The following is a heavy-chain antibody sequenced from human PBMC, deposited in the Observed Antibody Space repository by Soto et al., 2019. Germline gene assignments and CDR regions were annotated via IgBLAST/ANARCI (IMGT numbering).Heavy chain of an antibody. V-gene: IGHV3-48*04. CDR2: IFASSTTI. CDR1: GFTFSSYS. D-gene: IGHD3-9*01. CDR3: ARDRDWAFDY. Sequence: WGPLRLSCXAFGFTFSSYSMVWVRQAPGKGLEWVSYIFASSTTIYYADSVKGRFTVSRDNTQNSLFLLMNSLRAEDTAVYYCARDRDWAFDYWGQGTLVTVSS. J-gene: IGHJ4*02.